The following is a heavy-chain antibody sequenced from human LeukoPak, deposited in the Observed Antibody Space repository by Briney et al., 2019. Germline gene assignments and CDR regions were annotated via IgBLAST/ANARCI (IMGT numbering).Heavy chain of an antibody. CDR1: GFSLRDYS. V-gene: IGHV3-21*01. Sequence: GGSLRLSCAASGFSLRDYSMDWVRQAPGKGLEWVSSISSSSRYTFYVDSVKGRFTISRDNAKNSLYLQMNSLRVEDTAVYYCAREGSGWWVDNWGQGTLVTVSS. CDR3: AREGSGWWVDN. J-gene: IGHJ4*02. D-gene: IGHD6-19*01. CDR2: ISSSSRYT.